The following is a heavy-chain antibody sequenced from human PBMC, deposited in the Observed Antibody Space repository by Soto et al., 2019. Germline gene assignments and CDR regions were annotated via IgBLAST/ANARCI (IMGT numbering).Heavy chain of an antibody. CDR1: GFSLSTSGMC. CDR2: IDWDDDK. Sequence: SCPTLVNATQTLTLTCTFSGFSLSTSGMCGSCIRQPPGKALEWLALIDWDDDKYYSTSLKTRPTISKDTYKNQVVLTMTNMDPAATDTYSCARPGLWFAESDDSWRHGTMVTVSP. V-gene: IGHV2-70*01. J-gene: IGHJ5*01. D-gene: IGHD3-10*01. CDR3: ARPGLWFAESDDS.